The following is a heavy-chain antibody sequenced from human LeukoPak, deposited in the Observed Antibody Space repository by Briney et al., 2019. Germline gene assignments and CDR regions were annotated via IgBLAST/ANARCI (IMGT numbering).Heavy chain of an antibody. J-gene: IGHJ4*02. D-gene: IGHD2-2*01. CDR2: IKSKTDGGTT. CDR3: TTLSDIVVVPAAYDY. Sequence: PGGSLRLSCAASGFTFSNAWMSWVRQAPGKGLEWVGRIKSKTDGGTTDYAAPVKGRFTISRDDSKNALYLQMNSLKTEDTAVYYCTTLSDIVVVPAAYDYWGQGTLVTVSS. V-gene: IGHV3-15*01. CDR1: GFTFSNAW.